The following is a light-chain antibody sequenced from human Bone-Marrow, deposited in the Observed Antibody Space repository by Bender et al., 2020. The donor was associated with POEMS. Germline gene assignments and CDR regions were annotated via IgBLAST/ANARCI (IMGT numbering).Light chain of an antibody. CDR2: YDD. CDR3: AAWDDSLRGWV. Sequence: QSVVTQPPSLSEAPRQRVTISCSGSSSNIGNHGVNWYQQPPGEAPKLLIYYDDLLTPGVSDRFSASKSGTSASLAISELQSEDEALYYCAAWDDSLRGWVFGGETKLTVL. J-gene: IGLJ3*02. CDR1: SSNIGNHG. V-gene: IGLV1-36*01.